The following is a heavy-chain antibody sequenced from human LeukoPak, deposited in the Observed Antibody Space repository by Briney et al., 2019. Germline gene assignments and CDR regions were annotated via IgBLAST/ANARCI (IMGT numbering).Heavy chain of an antibody. CDR1: GFTFSSYG. V-gene: IGHV3-33*01. Sequence: GGSLRLSCAASGFTFSSYGMHWVRQAPGKGLEWVAVIWYDGGNKYYADSVKGRFTISRDNSKNTLYLQMNSLRAEDTAVYYCAGGSPTDYYYGMDVWGQGTTVTVSS. D-gene: IGHD3-16*01. J-gene: IGHJ6*02. CDR2: IWYDGGNK. CDR3: AGGSPTDYYYGMDV.